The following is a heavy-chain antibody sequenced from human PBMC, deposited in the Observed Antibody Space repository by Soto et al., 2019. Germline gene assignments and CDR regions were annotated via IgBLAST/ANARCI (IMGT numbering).Heavy chain of an antibody. CDR2: IYYSGST. Sequence: QVQLQESGPGLVKPSETLSLTCTVSGGSISSYYWSWIRQPPGKGLEWIGYIYYSGSTNYNPSLKSRVTISVDTSKNQSSLKLSSVTAADTAVYYCASRYGGNLAYWGQGTLVTVSS. CDR3: ASRYGGNLAY. D-gene: IGHD2-15*01. CDR1: GGSISSYY. J-gene: IGHJ4*02. V-gene: IGHV4-59*08.